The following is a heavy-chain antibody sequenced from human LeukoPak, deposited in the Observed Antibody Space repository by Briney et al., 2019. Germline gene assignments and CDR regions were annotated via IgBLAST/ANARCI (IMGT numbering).Heavy chain of an antibody. V-gene: IGHV4-4*09. D-gene: IGHD3-3*01. J-gene: IGHJ3*02. Sequence: SETLSLTCTVSGGSVSHYYWNWIRQPPGKGLEWIGYIYTSGSTNYNPSPNSRVTMSIDTSKNQFSLKLSSVTVADTAVYYCARSYDFWSGYYTGDAFDMWGQGTMATVSS. CDR1: GGSVSHYY. CDR2: IYTSGST. CDR3: ARSYDFWSGYYTGDAFDM.